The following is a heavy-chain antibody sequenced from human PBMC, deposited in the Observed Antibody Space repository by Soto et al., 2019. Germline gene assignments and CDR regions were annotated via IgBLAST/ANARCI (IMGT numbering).Heavy chain of an antibody. Sequence: EVHLVESGGGLVQPGGSLRLSCTASGFIVSDTYVNWVRQAPGQGLEWDSVISNRGDTHYADAVRGRFSPSSDISVNTLHLQMNTLRVEDPAVYYCAREPRYCRGGSCCITGAAYDIWGQGALVTVSS. D-gene: IGHD2-15*01. V-gene: IGHV3-66*01. J-gene: IGHJ3*02. CDR2: ISNRGDT. CDR1: GFIVSDTY. CDR3: AREPRYCRGGSCCITGAAYDI.